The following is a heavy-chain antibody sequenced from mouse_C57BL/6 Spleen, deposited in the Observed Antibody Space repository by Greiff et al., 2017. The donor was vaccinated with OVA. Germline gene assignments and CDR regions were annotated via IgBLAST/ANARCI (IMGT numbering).Heavy chain of an antibody. CDR1: GYTFTDYY. CDR3: ARSDSWYYFDY. Sequence: EVQLQQSGPVLVKPGASVKMSCKASGYTFTDYYMNWVKQSHGKSLEWIGVINPYNGGTSYNQKFKGKATLTVDKSSSTAYMELNSLTSEDSAVDSCARSDSWYYFDYWGQGTTLTVSS. CDR2: INPYNGGT. V-gene: IGHV1-19*01. D-gene: IGHD3-2*01. J-gene: IGHJ2*01.